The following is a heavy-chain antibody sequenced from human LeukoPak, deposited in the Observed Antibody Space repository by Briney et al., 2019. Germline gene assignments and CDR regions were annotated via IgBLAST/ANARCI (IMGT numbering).Heavy chain of an antibody. CDR1: GFPFSNYA. D-gene: IGHD4-11*01. Sequence: GGSLRLSCAASGFPFSNYAMTWVRQAPGPGLEWVSAICSSGGCAFYADSVKGRFTVSRDNSKNALYLQMNSLRAEDTAVYYCATIGPNSNNFDDWGQGTLVTVSS. CDR3: ATIGPNSNNFDD. J-gene: IGHJ4*02. V-gene: IGHV3-23*01. CDR2: ICSSGGCA.